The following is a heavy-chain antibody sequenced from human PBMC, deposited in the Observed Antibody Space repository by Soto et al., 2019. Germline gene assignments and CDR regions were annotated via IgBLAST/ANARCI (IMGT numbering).Heavy chain of an antibody. D-gene: IGHD3-22*01. CDR1: GFTFSSYG. CDR3: AKDRSPGHYYDSSGIAGAFDI. CDR2: ISYDGSNK. J-gene: IGHJ3*02. V-gene: IGHV3-30*18. Sequence: LRLSCAASGFTFSSYGMHWVRQAPGKGLEWVAVISYDGSNKYYADSVRGRFTISRDNSKNTLYLQMNSLRAEDTAVYYCAKDRSPGHYYDSSGIAGAFDIWGQGTMVTVSS.